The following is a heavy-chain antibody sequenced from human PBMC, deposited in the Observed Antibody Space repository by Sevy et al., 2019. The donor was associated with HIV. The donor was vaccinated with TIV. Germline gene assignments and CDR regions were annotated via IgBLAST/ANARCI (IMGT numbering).Heavy chain of an antibody. CDR1: GGSVTSADNS. CDR2: IYNSEQT. V-gene: IGHV4-39*02. J-gene: IGHJ4*02. D-gene: IGHD1-26*01. CDR3: AQWLAATALFHS. Sequence: SETLSLTCTVSGGSVTSADNSWGWVRQPPGKGLEWIGCIYNSEQTYYHPSLKSRVTISVDASQNLFSLKLTSGTAADTAVYYCAQWLAATALFHSWGQGTLVTVSS.